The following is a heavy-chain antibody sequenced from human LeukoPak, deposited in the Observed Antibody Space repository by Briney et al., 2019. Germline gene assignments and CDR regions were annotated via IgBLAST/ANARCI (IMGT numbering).Heavy chain of an antibody. CDR3: CGSGWFAGPFGY. D-gene: IGHD6-19*01. CDR2: IYHSGST. V-gene: IGHV4-30-2*01. Sequence: PSQTLSLTCTVSGGSISSGGYYWSWIRQPPGKGLEWIGYIYHSGSTYYNPSLKSRVTISVDTSKNQFSLKLTSVTAADTAVYYCCGSGWFAGPFGYWGQGALVTVSS. CDR1: GGSISSGGYY. J-gene: IGHJ4*02.